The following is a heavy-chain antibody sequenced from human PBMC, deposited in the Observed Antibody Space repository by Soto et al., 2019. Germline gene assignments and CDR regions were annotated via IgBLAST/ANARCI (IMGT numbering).Heavy chain of an antibody. V-gene: IGHV1-3*01. CDR1: GYTFTSYA. CDR2: INAGNGNR. CDR3: ARDSPPSDY. J-gene: IGHJ4*02. Sequence: ASVKVSCKAPGYTFTSYAMHWVRQAPGQRLEWMGWINAGNGNRKYSQKFQGRVTITRDTSASTAYMELSSLRSEDTAVYYCARDSPPSDYWGQGTLVTVSS.